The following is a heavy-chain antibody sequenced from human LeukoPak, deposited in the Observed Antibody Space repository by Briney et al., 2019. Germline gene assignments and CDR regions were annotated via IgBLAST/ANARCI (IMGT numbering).Heavy chain of an antibody. CDR3: ARDRGYCSSTSCYRFRFDP. J-gene: IGHJ5*02. Sequence: GGSLRLSCAASGFTFSSYWMHWVRQAPGKGLVWVSRINSDGSSTSYADSVKGRFTISRDNAKKTLYLQRTSPRAEDTAVYYCARDRGYCSSTSCYRFRFDPWGQGTLVTVSS. CDR1: GFTFSSYW. V-gene: IGHV3-74*01. CDR2: INSDGSST. D-gene: IGHD2-2*02.